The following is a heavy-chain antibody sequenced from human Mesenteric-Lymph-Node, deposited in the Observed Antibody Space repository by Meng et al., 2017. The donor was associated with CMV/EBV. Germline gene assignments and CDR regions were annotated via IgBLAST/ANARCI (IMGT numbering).Heavy chain of an antibody. D-gene: IGHD2-2*01. V-gene: IGHV5-51*01. CDR2: IYPGDSDT. J-gene: IGHJ4*02. CDR3: ARTPYCSSTSCYPFDY. CDR1: GYSFTSYW. Sequence: GGSLRLSCKGSGYSFTSYWIGWVRQMPGKGLEWMGIIYPGDSDTRYSPSFQGQVTISADKSISTAYLQWSSLKASDTAMYYCARTPYCSSTSCYPFDYWGQGTLVTVSS.